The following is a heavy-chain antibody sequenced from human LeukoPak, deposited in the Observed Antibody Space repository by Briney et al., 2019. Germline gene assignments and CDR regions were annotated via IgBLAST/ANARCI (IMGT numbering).Heavy chain of an antibody. Sequence: SETLSLTCTVSGGSIYSSYWSWIRHPPGKGLEWIGYVYYRGGTTYNPSLKSRVTISVDTAKTQLYLRMSSVTAADTAVYYCARRHDLWSDHHHDTFDIWAKGQWSPSLQ. V-gene: IGHV4-59*08. CDR3: ARRHDLWSDHHHDTFDI. CDR2: VYYRGGT. J-gene: IGHJ3*02. CDR1: GGSIYSSY. D-gene: IGHD3-3*01.